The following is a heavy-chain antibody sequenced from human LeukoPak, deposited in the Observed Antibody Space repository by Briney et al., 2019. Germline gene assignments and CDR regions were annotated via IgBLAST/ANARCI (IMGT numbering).Heavy chain of an antibody. CDR3: ARDNWYPRVWFGELFDY. J-gene: IGHJ4*02. V-gene: IGHV3-48*04. CDR2: ISSSGSTI. Sequence: GGSLRLSCAASGLTFSSYAMSWVRQAPGKGLEWVSYISSSGSTIYYADSVKGRFTISRDNAKNSLYLQMNSLRAEDTAVYYCARDNWYPRVWFGELFDYWGQGTLVTVSS. D-gene: IGHD3-10*01. CDR1: GLTFSSYA.